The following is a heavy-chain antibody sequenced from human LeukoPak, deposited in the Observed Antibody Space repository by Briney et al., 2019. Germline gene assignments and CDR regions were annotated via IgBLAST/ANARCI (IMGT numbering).Heavy chain of an antibody. CDR2: ISGSGGST. CDR3: ATPHYDFWSGYYRTYFDY. Sequence: GGSLRLSCVASGFTFSSYSMNWVRQAPGKGLEWVSAISGSGGSTYYADSVKGRFTISRDNSKNTLYLQMNSLRAEDTAVYYCATPHYDFWSGYYRTYFDYWGQGTLVTVSS. V-gene: IGHV3-23*01. D-gene: IGHD3-3*01. J-gene: IGHJ4*02. CDR1: GFTFSSYS.